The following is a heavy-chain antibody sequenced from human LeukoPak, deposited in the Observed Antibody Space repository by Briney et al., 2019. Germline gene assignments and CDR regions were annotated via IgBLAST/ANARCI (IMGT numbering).Heavy chain of an antibody. V-gene: IGHV3-30*18. CDR3: VKDSVRGYSGYGNDDFEI. CDR2: ISYDGSNK. J-gene: IGHJ3*02. Sequence: GGSLRLSCAASGFTFSSYGMHWVRQAPGKGLEWVAVISYDGSNKYYADSVKGRFTISRDNSKNTLYLQMNSLRAEDTALYYCVKDSVRGYSGYGNDDFEIWGQGTMVTVSS. D-gene: IGHD5-12*01. CDR1: GFTFSSYG.